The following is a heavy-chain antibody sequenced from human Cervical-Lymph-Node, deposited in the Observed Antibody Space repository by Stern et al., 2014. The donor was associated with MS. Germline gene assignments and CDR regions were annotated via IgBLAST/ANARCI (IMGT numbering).Heavy chain of an antibody. CDR2: ISSRRSTI. CDR3: ARANYDFWSGNSSFQRYYYGMDV. CDR1: GFTFSRYS. D-gene: IGHD3-3*01. J-gene: IGHJ6*02. V-gene: IGHV3-48*02. Sequence: EVQLVESGGGLVQPGGSLRLSCAASGFTFSRYSMNWVRQAPGKGLEWISYISSRRSTIYYADSVKGRFLISRDHAQNSLYLQMNSLRDEDTAVYYCARANYDFWSGNSSFQRYYYGMDVWGQGTTVTVSS.